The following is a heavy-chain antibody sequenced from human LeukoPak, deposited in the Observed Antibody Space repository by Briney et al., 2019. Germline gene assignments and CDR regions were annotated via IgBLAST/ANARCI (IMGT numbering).Heavy chain of an antibody. CDR2: INPNSGGT. CDR1: GYTFTGYY. Sequence: ASVKVSCKASGYTFTGYYMHWVRQAPGQGLEWMGWINPNSGGTNYAQKLQGRVTMTTDTSTSTAYMELRSLRSDDTAVYYCARGGGFDDPNYYYGMDVWGKGTTVTVSS. CDR3: ARGGGFDDPNYYYGMDV. D-gene: IGHD6-25*01. J-gene: IGHJ6*04. V-gene: IGHV1-2*02.